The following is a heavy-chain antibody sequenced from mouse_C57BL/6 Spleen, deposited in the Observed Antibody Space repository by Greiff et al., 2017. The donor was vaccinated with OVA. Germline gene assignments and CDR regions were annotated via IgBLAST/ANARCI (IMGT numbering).Heavy chain of an antibody. Sequence: QVQLKQSGAELVRPGASVTLSCKASGYTFTDYEMHWVKQTPVHGLEWIGAIDPETGGTAYNQKFKGKAILTADKSSSTAYMELRSLTSEDSAVYYCTRSLYFGWFAYWGQGTLVTVSA. J-gene: IGHJ3*01. CDR1: GYTFTDYE. V-gene: IGHV1-15*01. CDR2: IDPETGGT. D-gene: IGHD1-1*01. CDR3: TRSLYFGWFAY.